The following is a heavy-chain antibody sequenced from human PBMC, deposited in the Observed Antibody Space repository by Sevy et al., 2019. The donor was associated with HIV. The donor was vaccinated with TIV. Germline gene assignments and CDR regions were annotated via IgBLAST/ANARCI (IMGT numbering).Heavy chain of an antibody. D-gene: IGHD4-17*01. CDR3: ARFDYGDYVGYFDY. V-gene: IGHV4-59*13. Sequence: SETLSLTCTFSGGSISSYSWSWIRQPPGKGLEWIGYIYNSGNTNYKTSLKSRVTMSVDTSKNQFSLNLRSVTAADTAVYYCARFDYGDYVGYFDYWGQRTLVTVSS. CDR2: IYNSGNT. CDR1: GGSISSYS. J-gene: IGHJ4*02.